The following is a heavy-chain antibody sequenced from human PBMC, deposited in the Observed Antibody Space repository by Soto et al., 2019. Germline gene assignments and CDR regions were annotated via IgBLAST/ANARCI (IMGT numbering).Heavy chain of an antibody. CDR3: ARELRSGYYYYYMDV. D-gene: IGHD2-15*01. CDR1: GFTFSSYS. J-gene: IGHJ6*03. Sequence: GGSLRLSCAASGFTFSSYSMNRVRQAPGKGLEWVSYISSSSSTIYYADSVKGRFTISRDNAKNSLYLQMNSLRAEDTAVYYCARELRSGYYYYYMDVWGKGTTVTVSS. CDR2: ISSSSSTI. V-gene: IGHV3-48*01.